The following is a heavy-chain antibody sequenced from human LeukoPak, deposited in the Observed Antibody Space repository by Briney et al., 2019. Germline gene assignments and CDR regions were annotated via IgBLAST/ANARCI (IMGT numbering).Heavy chain of an antibody. CDR1: GFTFSDYY. CDR2: ISSSGSTI. D-gene: IGHD5-24*01. V-gene: IGHV3-11*01. J-gene: IGHJ4*02. Sequence: GGSLRLSCAASGFTFSDYYMSWIRQAPGKGLEWVSYISSSGSTIYYADSVKGRFTISRDSAKNSLYLQMNSLRAEDTAVYYCARVRRWLQLRYFDYWGQGTLVTVSS. CDR3: ARVRRWLQLRYFDY.